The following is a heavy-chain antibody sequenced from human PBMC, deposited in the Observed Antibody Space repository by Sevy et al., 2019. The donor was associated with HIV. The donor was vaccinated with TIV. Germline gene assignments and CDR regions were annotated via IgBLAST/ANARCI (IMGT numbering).Heavy chain of an antibody. V-gene: IGHV1-2*02. CDR1: GYTFTGYY. Sequence: ASVKVSCKASGYTFTGYYMHWVRQAPGQGLEWMGGINPNSGGTNYAQKLQGRVTMTRDTSISTAYMELSRLRSDDTAVYYCARGHFGVDLNWFDPWGQGTLVTVSS. D-gene: IGHD3-3*01. CDR3: ARGHFGVDLNWFDP. CDR2: INPNSGGT. J-gene: IGHJ5*02.